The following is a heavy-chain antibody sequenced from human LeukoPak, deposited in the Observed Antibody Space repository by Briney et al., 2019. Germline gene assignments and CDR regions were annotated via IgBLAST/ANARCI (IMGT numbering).Heavy chain of an antibody. J-gene: IGHJ4*02. CDR1: GASVSSSY. CDR3: ASIPYYGQSPLFDY. D-gene: IGHD4-17*01. Sequence: SETLSLTCTVSGASVSSSYWSWLRQSPERGLEWIGYIHYNGNTNSNPSVKSRITMSVDMSKNQFFLKLSSVTAADTAVYYCASIPYYGQSPLFDYWGQGTLVTVSS. V-gene: IGHV4-59*02. CDR2: IHYNGNT.